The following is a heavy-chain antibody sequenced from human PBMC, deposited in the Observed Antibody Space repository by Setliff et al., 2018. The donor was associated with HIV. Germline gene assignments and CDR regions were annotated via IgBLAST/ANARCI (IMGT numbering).Heavy chain of an antibody. CDR3: ATSGFYDILTGPTPGVFDI. J-gene: IGHJ3*02. V-gene: IGHV1-24*01. Sequence: ASVKVSCKVSGYSLTELSIHWVRQAPGEGLEWMGGFDPEDDETVYAEKFQGRVTMTEDTSTDTAYMALSSLRSEDTAMYYCATSGFYDILTGPTPGVFDIWGRGTMVT. CDR2: FDPEDDET. CDR1: GYSLTELS. D-gene: IGHD3-9*01.